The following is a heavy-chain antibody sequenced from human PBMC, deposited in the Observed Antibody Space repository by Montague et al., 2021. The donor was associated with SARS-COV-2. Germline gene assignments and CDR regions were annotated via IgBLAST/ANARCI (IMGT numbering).Heavy chain of an antibody. CDR1: GFTFSSYE. V-gene: IGHV3-48*03. CDR2: ISSSGSTI. Sequence: SLRLSCAASGFTFSSYEMNWVRQAPGKGLEWVSYISSSGSTIYYADSVKGRFTISRDNAKNSLYLQMNSLRAEDTAVYYCARRGYCSSTSCWALDYGGQGTLVTVSS. J-gene: IGHJ4*02. CDR3: ARRGYCSSTSCWALDY. D-gene: IGHD2-2*01.